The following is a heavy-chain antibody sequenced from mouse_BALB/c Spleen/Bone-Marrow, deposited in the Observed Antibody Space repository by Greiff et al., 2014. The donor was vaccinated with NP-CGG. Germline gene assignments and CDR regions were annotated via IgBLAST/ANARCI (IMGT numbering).Heavy chain of an antibody. CDR2: ISSGGST. J-gene: IGHJ3*01. D-gene: IGHD2-4*01. Sequence: EVQVVESGGGLVKPGGSLKLSCAASGFTFSSYAMSWVRQTQEKRLEWVASISSGGSTYYPDSEKGLFIISRDNARNILYLQMSSLKSEVTAMYYCAREMITGFAYWGQGTLVTVSA. CDR3: AREMITGFAY. CDR1: GFTFSSYA. V-gene: IGHV5-6-5*01.